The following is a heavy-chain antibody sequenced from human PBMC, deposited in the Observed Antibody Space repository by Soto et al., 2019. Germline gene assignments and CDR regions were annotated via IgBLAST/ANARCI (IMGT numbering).Heavy chain of an antibody. CDR3: ARGAVVSPFDY. Sequence: QLQLQESGSGLVKPSQTLSLTCAVSGGSISSGGYSWSWIRQPPGKGLEWIGYTYHSGSTYYNPSLKSRVTISVDRSKDQFSLKMSSVTAADTAVYYCARGAVVSPFDYWGQGTLVTVSS. V-gene: IGHV4-30-2*01. D-gene: IGHD2-21*01. CDR1: GGSISSGGYS. J-gene: IGHJ4*02. CDR2: TYHSGST.